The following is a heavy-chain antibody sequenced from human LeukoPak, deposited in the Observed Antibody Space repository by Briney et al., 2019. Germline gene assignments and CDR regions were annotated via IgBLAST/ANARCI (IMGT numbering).Heavy chain of an antibody. CDR1: GVSIIDYY. J-gene: IGHJ3*02. Sequence: TSETLSLTCSVTGVSIIDYYWSWIRQPPGKGLEWIGYIYYKGYTNYSPSLKSRVTISMDTSKSQFSLKLRSVTAADTAVYYCASTPLSDLDIWGQGTMVIVSS. V-gene: IGHV4-59*01. CDR3: ASTPLSDLDI. CDR2: IYYKGYT.